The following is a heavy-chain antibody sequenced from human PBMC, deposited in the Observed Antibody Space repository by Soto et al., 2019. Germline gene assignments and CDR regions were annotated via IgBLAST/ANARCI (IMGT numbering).Heavy chain of an antibody. CDR2: LSDSGGSI. CDR3: AKVSSSWYAGFFDL. D-gene: IGHD6-13*01. CDR1: GFTFSTYA. V-gene: IGHV3-23*01. J-gene: IGHJ4*02. Sequence: GGSLRLSCAASGFTFSTYAMTWVRQAPGKGLEWVSGLSDSGGSIYYADSVKGRFTISRDNSMNTLYLQMNTLRAEDTAIYYCAKVSSSWYAGFFDLWGQGTLVTVSS.